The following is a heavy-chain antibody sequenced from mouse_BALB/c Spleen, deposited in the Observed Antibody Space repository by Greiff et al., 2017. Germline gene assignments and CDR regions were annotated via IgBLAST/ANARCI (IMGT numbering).Heavy chain of an antibody. CDR2: IDPYYGGT. V-gene: IGHV1-39*01. J-gene: IGHJ4*01. Sequence: EVQRVESGPELEKPGASVKISCKASGYSFTGYNMNWVKQSNGKSLEWIGNIDPYYGGTSYNQKFKGKATLTVDKSSSTAYMQLKSLTSEDSAVYYCARNYDYDDYYAMDYWGQGTSVTVSS. CDR1: GYSFTGYN. D-gene: IGHD2-4*01. CDR3: ARNYDYDDYYAMDY.